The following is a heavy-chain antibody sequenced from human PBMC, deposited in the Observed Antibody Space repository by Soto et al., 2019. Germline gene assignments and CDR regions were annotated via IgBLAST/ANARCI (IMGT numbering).Heavy chain of an antibody. CDR2: IIPIFGTA. CDR1: GGTFSSYA. V-gene: IGHV1-69*06. Sequence: GASVKVSCKASGGTFSSYAISWVRQAPGQGLEWMGGIIPIFGTANYAQKFQGRVTITADKSTSTAYMELSSLRSEDTAVHYCAREIGYCSSTSCSTYGMDVWGQGTTVTVSS. CDR3: AREIGYCSSTSCSTYGMDV. J-gene: IGHJ6*02. D-gene: IGHD2-2*02.